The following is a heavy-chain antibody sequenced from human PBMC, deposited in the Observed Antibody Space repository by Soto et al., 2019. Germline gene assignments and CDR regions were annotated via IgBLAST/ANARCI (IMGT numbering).Heavy chain of an antibody. D-gene: IGHD2-15*01. CDR3: ARDQRCSGGSSYPRDNYYYYGMDV. CDR2: IIPIFGTE. V-gene: IGHV1-69*13. Sequence: GASLNVSCNASERTFSRYSIAGVQEAPGQGLGGMGGIIPIFGTENYAQKFQGRVTITADESTSTAYMELSSLRYEDTAVYYCARDQRCSGGSSYPRDNYYYYGMDVWGQGTKVTVSS. J-gene: IGHJ6*01. CDR1: ERTFSRYS.